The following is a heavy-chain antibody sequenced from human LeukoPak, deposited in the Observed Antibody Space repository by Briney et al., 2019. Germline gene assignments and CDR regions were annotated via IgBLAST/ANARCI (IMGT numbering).Heavy chain of an antibody. D-gene: IGHD1-1*01. J-gene: IGHJ6*02. V-gene: IGHV3-21*01. CDR3: ARVRTGTTSGYYYYYGMDV. Sequence: GGSLRLSCAASGFTFSSYSMNWVRQAPGKGLEWVSSISSSSSYIYYADSVKGRFTISRDNAKNPLYLQMNSLRAEDTAVYYCARVRTGTTSGYYYYYGMDVWGQGTTVTVSS. CDR2: ISSSSSYI. CDR1: GFTFSSYS.